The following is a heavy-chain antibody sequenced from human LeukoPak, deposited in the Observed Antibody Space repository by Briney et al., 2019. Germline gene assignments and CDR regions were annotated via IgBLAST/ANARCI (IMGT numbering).Heavy chain of an antibody. Sequence: ASVKDSCKASGYTFTGYYMHWVRQAPGQGLEWMGWINPNSGGTNYAQKFQGRVTMTRDTSISTAYMELSRLRSDDTAVYYCARDWDIVVVPAARNYFDYWGQGTLVTVSS. CDR2: INPNSGGT. CDR3: ARDWDIVVVPAARNYFDY. D-gene: IGHD2-2*01. J-gene: IGHJ4*02. V-gene: IGHV1-2*02. CDR1: GYTFTGYY.